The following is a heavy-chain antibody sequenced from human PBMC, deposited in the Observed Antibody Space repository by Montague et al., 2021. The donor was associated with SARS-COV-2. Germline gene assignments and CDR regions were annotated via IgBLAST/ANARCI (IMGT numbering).Heavy chain of an antibody. V-gene: IGHV4-59*01. D-gene: IGHD1-1*01. J-gene: IGHJ4*02. CDR2: VYYSGST. Sequence: SETLSLTCTVSGVSITTYYWSWICQPQGKGLEWIGYVYYSGSTYSTPSLKSRVSFPDDASKNEFSLRLRSPTAADAAVYYCARAKNTCFIANCVNYFDIWGLGALVTVSS. CDR1: GVSITTYY. CDR3: ARAKNTCFIANCVNYFDI.